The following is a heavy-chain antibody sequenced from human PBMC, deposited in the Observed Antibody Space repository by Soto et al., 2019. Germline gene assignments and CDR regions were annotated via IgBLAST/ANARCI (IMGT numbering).Heavy chain of an antibody. Sequence: QVQLQESGPGLVKPSQTLSLTCTVSGGSISSCDYYWSWIRQPPGKGLEWIGYIYYSGSTYYNPSLQSRVTISVDTSKNQYSLKLRSVTAADTAVYYCATSLYGDYYFDYWGQGTLVTVSS. J-gene: IGHJ4*02. V-gene: IGHV4-30-4*01. D-gene: IGHD4-17*01. CDR1: GGSISSCDYY. CDR3: ATSLYGDYYFDY. CDR2: IYYSGST.